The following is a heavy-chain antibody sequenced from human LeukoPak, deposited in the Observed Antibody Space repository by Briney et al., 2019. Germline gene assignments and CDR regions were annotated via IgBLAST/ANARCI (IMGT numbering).Heavy chain of an antibody. D-gene: IGHD4-17*01. CDR3: ARKSGDYVSPDY. J-gene: IGHJ4*02. CDR2: ISGSGGST. CDR1: GFTFSSYA. Sequence: GGSLRLSCAASGFTFSSYAMSWVRQAPGKGLEWVSAISGSGGSTYSADSVKGRFTISRDNSKNTLYLQMNSLRAEDTAVYYCARKSGDYVSPDYWGQGTLVTVSS. V-gene: IGHV3-23*01.